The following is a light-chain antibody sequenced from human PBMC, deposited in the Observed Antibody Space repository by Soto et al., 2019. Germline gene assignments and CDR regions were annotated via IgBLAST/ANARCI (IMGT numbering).Light chain of an antibody. CDR3: SSYTSTSPPFYV. V-gene: IGLV2-14*01. J-gene: IGLJ1*01. CDR2: EVS. CDR1: SSDITTYNF. Sequence: QSVLTQPPSVSGSPGQSITISCTGASSDITTYNFVSWYQQHPAKAPKLMIYEVSYRPSGVSNRFSGSKSGNTASLTIYGLQAEDEADYYSSSYTSTSPPFYVFGTGTKVTVL.